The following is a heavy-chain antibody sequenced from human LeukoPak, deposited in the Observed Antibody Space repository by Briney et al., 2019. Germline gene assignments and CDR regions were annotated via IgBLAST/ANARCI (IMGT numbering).Heavy chain of an antibody. CDR2: IYYSGST. V-gene: IGHV4-59*01. D-gene: IGHD1-26*01. CDR3: ARVVGAIRD. J-gene: IGHJ4*02. Sequence: SSETLSLTCTVSGGSISSYYWSWIRQPPGKGLEWIGYIYYSGSTNYNPPLKSRVTISVDTSKNQFSLKLSSVTAADTAVYYCARVVGAIRDWGQGTLVTVSS. CDR1: GGSISSYY.